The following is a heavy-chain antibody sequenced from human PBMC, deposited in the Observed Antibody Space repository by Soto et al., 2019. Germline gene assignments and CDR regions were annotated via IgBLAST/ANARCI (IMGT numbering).Heavy chain of an antibody. Sequence: QLQLQESGPGLVKPSETLSLTCIVSGGSINNSSYYWGWIRQPPGKGLEWIGSMYYSGSPYNNPSLKTRVTISVDTSKKQISLQLNSVTAADTAMYFCARHRRLVRGGSWFDSWGQGTLVTVSS. CDR2: MYYSGSP. J-gene: IGHJ5*01. CDR3: ARHRRLVRGGSWFDS. CDR1: GGSINNSSYY. D-gene: IGHD3-10*01. V-gene: IGHV4-39*01.